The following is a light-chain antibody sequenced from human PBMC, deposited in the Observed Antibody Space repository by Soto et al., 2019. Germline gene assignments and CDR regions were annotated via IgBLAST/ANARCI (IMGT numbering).Light chain of an antibody. CDR3: SSYAASNNFYFV. J-gene: IGLJ3*02. CDR1: SSDVGGYNY. V-gene: IGLV2-8*01. CDR2: EVT. Sequence: QSALTQPPSASGSPGQSVTISCTGTSSDVGGYNYVSWYQQYPGRAPKLMIYEVTKRPSGVPDRFSGSKSGNTASLPVSGLHAEDEADYSCSSYAASNNFYFVFGGGTKVTVL.